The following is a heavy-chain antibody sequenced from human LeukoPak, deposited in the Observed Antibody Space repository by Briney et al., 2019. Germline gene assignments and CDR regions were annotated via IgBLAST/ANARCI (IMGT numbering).Heavy chain of an antibody. V-gene: IGHV3-30*18. Sequence: GGSLRLSCAASGFTFSSYGMHWVRQAPGKGLEGVAVISYDGSNKYYADSVKGRFTISRDNSKNTLYLQMNSLRAEDTAVYYCAKDLRSGSYDYWGQGTLVTVSS. J-gene: IGHJ4*02. CDR1: GFTFSSYG. CDR3: AKDLRSGSYDY. D-gene: IGHD1-26*01. CDR2: ISYDGSNK.